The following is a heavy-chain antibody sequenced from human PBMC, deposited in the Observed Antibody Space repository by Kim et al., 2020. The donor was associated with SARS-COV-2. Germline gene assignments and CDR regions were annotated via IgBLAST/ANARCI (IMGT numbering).Heavy chain of an antibody. CDR2: IYYSGST. J-gene: IGHJ6*02. CDR1: GGSISSSSYY. V-gene: IGHV4-39*01. Sequence: SETLSLTCTVSGGSISSSSYYWGWIRQPPGKGLEWIGSIYYSGSTYYNPSLKSRVTISVDTSKNQFSLKLSSVTAADTAVYYCASICRDFWSGLMDGMDVWGQGTTVTVSS. D-gene: IGHD3-3*01. CDR3: ASICRDFWSGLMDGMDV.